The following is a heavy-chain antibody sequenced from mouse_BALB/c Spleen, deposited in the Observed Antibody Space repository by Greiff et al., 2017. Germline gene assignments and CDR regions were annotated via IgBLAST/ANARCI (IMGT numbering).Heavy chain of an antibody. Sequence: QVQLQQPGAELVMPGASVKMSCKASGYTFTDYWMHWVKQRPGQGLEWIGAIDTSDSYTSYNQKFKGKATLTVDESSSTAYMQLSSLTSEDSAVYYCARSGLGLRYFDYWGQGTTLTVSS. CDR2: IDTSDSYT. V-gene: IGHV1-69*01. CDR3: ARSGLGLRYFDY. CDR1: GYTFTDYW. J-gene: IGHJ2*01. D-gene: IGHD4-1*01.